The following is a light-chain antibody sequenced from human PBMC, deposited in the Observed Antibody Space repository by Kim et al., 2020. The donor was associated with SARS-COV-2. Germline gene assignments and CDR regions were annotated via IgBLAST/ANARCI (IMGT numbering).Light chain of an antibody. CDR1: NIGSKN. J-gene: IGLJ1*01. V-gene: IGLV3-9*01. CDR2: RDS. Sequence: APGEPARITCGGNNIGSKNVHWYQQKPGQAPVLVIYRDSNWPSGIPERFSGSNSGNTATLTISRAQAGDEADYYCQVWDSSTASYVFGTGTKVTVL. CDR3: QVWDSSTASYV.